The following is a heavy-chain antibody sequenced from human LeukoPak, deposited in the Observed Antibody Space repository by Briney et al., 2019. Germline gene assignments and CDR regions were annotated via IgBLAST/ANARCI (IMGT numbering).Heavy chain of an antibody. CDR2: INHSGST. J-gene: IGHJ4*02. CDR1: GGSFSGYY. V-gene: IGHV4-34*01. CDR3: ARGRGGSYRYTGDY. Sequence: SETLSLTCAVYGGSFSGYYWSWIRQPPGKGLEWIGEINHSGSTNYNPSLKSRVTISVDTSKNQFSLKLSSVTAADTAVYYCARGRGGSYRYTGDYWGQGTLVTVSS. D-gene: IGHD3-16*02.